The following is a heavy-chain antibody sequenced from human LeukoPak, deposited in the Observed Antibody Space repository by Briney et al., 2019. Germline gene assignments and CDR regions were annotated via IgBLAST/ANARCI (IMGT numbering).Heavy chain of an antibody. V-gene: IGHV1-69*04. Sequence: SVKVSCKASGGTFSSYAISWVRQAPGQGLEWMGRIIPILGIANYAQKFQGRVTITADKSTSTAYMELRSLRSEDTAVYYCARMYPGYCSSTSCYTQGYFDLWGRGTLVTVSS. CDR3: ARMYPGYCSSTSCYTQGYFDL. CDR1: GGTFSSYA. CDR2: IIPILGIA. D-gene: IGHD2-2*02. J-gene: IGHJ2*01.